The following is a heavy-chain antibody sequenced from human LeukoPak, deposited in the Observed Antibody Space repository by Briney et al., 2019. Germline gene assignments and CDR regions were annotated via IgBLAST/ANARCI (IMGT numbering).Heavy chain of an antibody. Sequence: AASVKVSCKASGYTFTSYYMHWVRQAPGQGLEWMGWINPNSGGTNYAQKLQGRVTMTTDTSTSTAYMELRSLRSDDTAVYYCARDHGGSSYDFWSGYYDNFDYWGQGTLVTVSS. CDR3: ARDHGGSSYDFWSGYYDNFDY. J-gene: IGHJ4*02. V-gene: IGHV1-2*02. D-gene: IGHD3-3*01. CDR1: GYTFTSYY. CDR2: INPNSGGT.